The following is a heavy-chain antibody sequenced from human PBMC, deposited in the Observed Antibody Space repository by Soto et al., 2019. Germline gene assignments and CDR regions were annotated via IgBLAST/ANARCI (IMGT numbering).Heavy chain of an antibody. CDR2: ISSTGSTI. D-gene: IGHD5-12*01. V-gene: IGHV3-48*03. CDR3: AKYPEYSVYDATYFDY. CDR1: GFPFSSYE. J-gene: IGHJ4*02. Sequence: VQLVESGGGLVQPGGSLRLSCAASGFPFSSYEMSWVRQAPGKGLECISYISSTGSTISYADSVKGRFTISRDNAKNSLYLQMNNLRAEDTAVYYCAKYPEYSVYDATYFDYWGQGTLVTVSS.